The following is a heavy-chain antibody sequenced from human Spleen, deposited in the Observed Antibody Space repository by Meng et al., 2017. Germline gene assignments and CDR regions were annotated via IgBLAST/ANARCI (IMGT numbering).Heavy chain of an antibody. V-gene: IGHV4-34*01. D-gene: IGHD6-19*01. CDR2: INHSGST. CDR1: GGSFSDYY. CDR3: ARSFGSDWGFQH. Sequence: QGQLQQWGAGLLKPSETLSLTCAVYGGSFSDYYWNWIRQPPGKGLEWIGEINHSGSTNYNPSLKSRVTISVDTSKKQISLKLSSVTAADTAVYYCARSFGSDWGFQHWGQGTLVTVSS. J-gene: IGHJ1*01.